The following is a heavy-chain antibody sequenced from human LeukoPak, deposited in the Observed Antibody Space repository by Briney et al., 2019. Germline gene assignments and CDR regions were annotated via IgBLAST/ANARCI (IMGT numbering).Heavy chain of an antibody. V-gene: IGHV3-23*01. CDR3: ARDRDDFWSGYYGDYYYGMDV. Sequence: GGSLRLSCAASGFTFSSYAMSWVRQAPGKGLEWVSAISGSGGSTYYADSVKGRFTISRDNSKNTLYLQMNSLRAEDTAVYYCARDRDDFWSGYYGDYYYGMDVWGQGTTVTVSS. D-gene: IGHD3-3*01. CDR1: GFTFSSYA. CDR2: ISGSGGST. J-gene: IGHJ6*02.